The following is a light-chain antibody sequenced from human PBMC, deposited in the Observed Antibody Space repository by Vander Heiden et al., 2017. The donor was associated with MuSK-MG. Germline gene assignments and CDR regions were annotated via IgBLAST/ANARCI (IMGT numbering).Light chain of an antibody. CDR2: GNS. CDR1: SSNIGAGYD. Sequence: QSVLTQPPSVSGAPGQRVTISCPGSSSNIGAGYDVHWYQQLPGPAPNLLLYGNSNRPSGVPDRFSGSKSGTSASLAITGFQAEDEADYYCQSYDSSLSGSVVFGGGTKLTVL. J-gene: IGLJ2*01. CDR3: QSYDSSLSGSVV. V-gene: IGLV1-40*01.